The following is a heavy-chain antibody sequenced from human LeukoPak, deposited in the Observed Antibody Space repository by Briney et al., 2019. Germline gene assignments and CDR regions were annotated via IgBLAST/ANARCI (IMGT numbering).Heavy chain of an antibody. D-gene: IGHD3-10*01. V-gene: IGHV4-59*08. CDR2: IYYSGST. CDR3: ARPNSMIRGVPDAFDI. CDR1: GVSLTTHH. Sequence: SETLSLTCTVSGVSLTTHHWSWIRQPPGKGLEWIGFIYYSGSTRYNPSLQSRITISQDTSKNQFSLNLNSVTAADTAVYYCARPNSMIRGVPDAFDIWGQGTMVTVSS. J-gene: IGHJ3*02.